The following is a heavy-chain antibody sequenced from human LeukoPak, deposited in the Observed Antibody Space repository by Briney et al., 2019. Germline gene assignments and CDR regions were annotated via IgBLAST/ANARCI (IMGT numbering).Heavy chain of an antibody. Sequence: GGSLRLSCAASGFTFSSYGMSWVRQAPREGLEWVSVVSGSGGTTYYADSVKGRFTISRENSKNTLYLQMDSLRAEDTAVYYCAKSGSTLTTFFDYWGQGTLVTVSS. J-gene: IGHJ4*02. CDR2: VSGSGGTT. V-gene: IGHV3-23*01. CDR1: GFTFSSYG. CDR3: AKSGSTLTTFFDY. D-gene: IGHD3-16*01.